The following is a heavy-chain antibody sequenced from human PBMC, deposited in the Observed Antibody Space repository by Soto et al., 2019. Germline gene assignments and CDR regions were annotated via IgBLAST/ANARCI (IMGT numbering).Heavy chain of an antibody. CDR3: AKGIGVAYYFDY. CDR2: ISGSGGST. D-gene: IGHD5-12*01. CDR1: GFTFSSYA. Sequence: EVPLLESGGGLVQPGGSLRLSCAASGFTFSSYAMSWVRQAPGKGLEWVSAISGSGGSTYYADSVKGQFTLSRDNSKNALYLQMNSLSAEDTAVYFCAKGIGVAYYFDYWGQGTLVTVSS. J-gene: IGHJ4*02. V-gene: IGHV3-23*01.